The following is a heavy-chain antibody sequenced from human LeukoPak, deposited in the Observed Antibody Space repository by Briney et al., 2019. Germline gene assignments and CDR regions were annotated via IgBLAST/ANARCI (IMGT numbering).Heavy chain of an antibody. V-gene: IGHV3-30*03. CDR3: AARIAVAGFDY. CDR2: ISYDGSNK. CDR1: GVTFSSEG. D-gene: IGHD6-19*01. J-gene: IGHJ4*02. Sequence: QPGRSLRLSCAASGVTFSSEGMHWVRQAPGKGLEWVADISYDGSNKYYADSVKGRFTSSRDNSKNTLYRQMHSLRAEDTAVYYCAARIAVAGFDYWGQGTLVPVSS.